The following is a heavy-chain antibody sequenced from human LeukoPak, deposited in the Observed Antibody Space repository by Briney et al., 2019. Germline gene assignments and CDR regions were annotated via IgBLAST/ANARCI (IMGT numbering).Heavy chain of an antibody. J-gene: IGHJ6*03. Sequence: GGSLRLSCAASGFTFSSYAMSWVRQAPGKGLEWVSYISSSGSTIYYADSVKGRFTISRDNAKNSLYLQMNSLRAEDTAVYYCARVIEDAYYYYYMDVWGKGTTVTVSS. CDR2: ISSSGSTI. V-gene: IGHV3-48*04. D-gene: IGHD2-21*01. CDR1: GFTFSSYA. CDR3: ARVIEDAYYYYYMDV.